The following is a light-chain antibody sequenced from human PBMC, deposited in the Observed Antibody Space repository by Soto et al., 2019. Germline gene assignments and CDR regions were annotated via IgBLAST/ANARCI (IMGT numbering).Light chain of an antibody. J-gene: IGKJ5*01. Sequence: EIVLTPSPGTLSLSPGERATLSCRASQSVSSNYLGWYQQQPGQPPRLLMSGTSNRATGTPDRFSGSGSGTDFTLTNSRLEPEDLAVYSCQHYATPPTASGQRPRLGMK. CDR3: QHYATPPTA. V-gene: IGKV3-20*01. CDR1: QSVSSNY. CDR2: GTS.